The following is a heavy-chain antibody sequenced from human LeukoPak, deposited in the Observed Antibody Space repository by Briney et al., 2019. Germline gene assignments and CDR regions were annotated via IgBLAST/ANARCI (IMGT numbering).Heavy chain of an antibody. CDR2: VSNGGSSSI. J-gene: IGHJ4*02. Sequence: GGSLRLSCAASGFTLSDYYMTWIRQAPGKGLEWVSYVSNGGSSSILYADSVKGRFTVFRDYAKNSLYLQMNSLRDDDTGVYYCARDKSNKGHDCWGQGTLVTVSS. CDR3: ARDKSNKGHDC. V-gene: IGHV3-11*01. CDR1: GFTLSDYY.